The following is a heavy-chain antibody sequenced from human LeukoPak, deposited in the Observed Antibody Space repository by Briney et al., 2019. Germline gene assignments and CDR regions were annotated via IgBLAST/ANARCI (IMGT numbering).Heavy chain of an antibody. CDR1: GGTFSSYA. Sequence: ASVKVSCKASGGTFSSYAISWVRQAPGQGLEWMGGIIPIFGTANYAQKFQGRVTITADESTSTAYMELSSLRSEDTAVYYCAGKRSGYSYGYFTLAFGYWGQGTLVTVSS. V-gene: IGHV1-69*13. D-gene: IGHD5-18*01. CDR3: AGKRSGYSYGYFTLAFGY. CDR2: IIPIFGTA. J-gene: IGHJ4*02.